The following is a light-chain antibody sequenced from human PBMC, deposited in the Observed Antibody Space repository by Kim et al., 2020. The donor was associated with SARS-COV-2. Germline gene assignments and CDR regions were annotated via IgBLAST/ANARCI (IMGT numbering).Light chain of an antibody. CDR2: DAS. V-gene: IGKV3-11*01. CDR1: QSINNY. Sequence: PGERATHSCRASQSINNYLAWYQHKPGQAPRLLVYDASNRATGIPARFSGSGSGTDFTLTISTLEPEDFAVYYCLQRSEWPNTFGQGTKLEI. J-gene: IGKJ2*01. CDR3: LQRSEWPNT.